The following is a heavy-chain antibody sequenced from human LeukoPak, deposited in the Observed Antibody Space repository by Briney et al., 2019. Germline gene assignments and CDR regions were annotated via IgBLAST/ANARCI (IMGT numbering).Heavy chain of an antibody. J-gene: IGHJ4*02. CDR3: ARVNVVDYGDYGRTFDY. CDR2: IYYSGST. V-gene: IGHV4-59*01. CDR1: GGSIRSYY. Sequence: SETLSLTCTVSGGSIRSYYWSWIRQPPGKGLEWIGYIYYSGSTNYNPSLKSRVTISVDTSKNQFSLKLSSVTAADTAVYYCARVNVVDYGDYGRTFDYWGQGTLVTVSS. D-gene: IGHD4-17*01.